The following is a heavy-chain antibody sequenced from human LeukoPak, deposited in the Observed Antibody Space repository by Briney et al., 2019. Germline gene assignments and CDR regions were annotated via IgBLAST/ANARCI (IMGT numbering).Heavy chain of an antibody. CDR3: ARDVGKMTTVTTGYFQH. V-gene: IGHV3-30*03. Sequence: GGSLRLSCAASGFTFSSYGMHWVRQAPGKGLEWVAVISYDGSNKYYADSVKGRFTISRDNSKNTLYLQMNSLRAEDTAVYYCARDVGKMTTVTTGYFQHWGQGTLVTVSS. D-gene: IGHD4-17*01. CDR1: GFTFSSYG. J-gene: IGHJ1*01. CDR2: ISYDGSNK.